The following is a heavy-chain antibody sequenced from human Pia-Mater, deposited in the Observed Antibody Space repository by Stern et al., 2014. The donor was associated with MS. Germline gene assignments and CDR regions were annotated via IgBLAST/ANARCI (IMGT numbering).Heavy chain of an antibody. CDR2: IDSDGSTT. J-gene: IGHJ4*02. Sequence: VQLVESGGGLVQPGGSLRLSCAASGFTFSSYWMHWVRQAPGKGLVWVSRIDSDGSTTSYEDSVKGRFTISRDNAKNTVYLQMNSLRAEDTAVYYCARAISAMVRGVTDYWGQGTLVTVSS. D-gene: IGHD3-10*01. V-gene: IGHV3-74*01. CDR3: ARAISAMVRGVTDY. CDR1: GFTFSSYW.